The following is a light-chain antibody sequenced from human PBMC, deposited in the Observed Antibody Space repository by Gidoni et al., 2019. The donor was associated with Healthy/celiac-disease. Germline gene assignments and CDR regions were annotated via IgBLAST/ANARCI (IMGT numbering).Light chain of an antibody. CDR3: QQSYSTPLP. V-gene: IGKV1-39*01. CDR1: QSISSY. J-gene: IGKJ4*01. CDR2: AAS. Sequence: DIQMTQSPSSLSASVGDRVTITCRASQSISSYLNWYQQKPGKDPKLLIYAASSLQSGVPSRFSGSGSGTDFTLTISSLQPEDFATYYCQQSYSTPLPFGGGTKVEIK.